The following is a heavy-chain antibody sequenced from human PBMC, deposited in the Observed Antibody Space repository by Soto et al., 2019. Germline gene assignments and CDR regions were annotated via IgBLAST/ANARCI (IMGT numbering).Heavy chain of an antibody. V-gene: IGHV4-59*01. D-gene: IGHD1-7*01. CDR2: IHNSGTT. J-gene: IGHJ4*02. CDR3: ASRDPGTSVDY. Sequence: SETLSLTCTVSGGSINGYYWTWIRQPPGEGPEWIGYIHNSGTTNYNASLKSRVTISADTSKNHFSLKVTSVTAADTAVYYCASRDPGTSVDYWGQGTLVTVSS. CDR1: GGSINGYY.